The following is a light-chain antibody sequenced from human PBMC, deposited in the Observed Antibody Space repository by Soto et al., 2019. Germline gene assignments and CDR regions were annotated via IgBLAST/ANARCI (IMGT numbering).Light chain of an antibody. Sequence: QSALTQPPSASGSPGQSVAISCTGTTGDIGNYNFVSWYQQHPGKAPKLLIFEVNKRPSGVPDPFSGSKSGNTASLTVSGLQAEDEADYYCSSHGGNSPYVFGTGTKVTVL. J-gene: IGLJ1*01. V-gene: IGLV2-8*01. CDR2: EVN. CDR1: TGDIGNYNF. CDR3: SSHGGNSPYV.